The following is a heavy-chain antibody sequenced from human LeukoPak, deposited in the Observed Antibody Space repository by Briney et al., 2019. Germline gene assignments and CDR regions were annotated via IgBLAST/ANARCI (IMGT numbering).Heavy chain of an antibody. V-gene: IGHV3-30*04. CDR2: ISYDGSNK. CDR3: ASSSSWDAFDI. J-gene: IGHJ3*02. CDR1: GFTFSSYA. Sequence: GRPLRLSCAASGFTFSSYAMHWVRQAPGKGLEWVAVISYDGSNKYYADSVKGRFTISRDNSKNTLYLQMNSLRAEDTAVYYCASSSSWDAFDIWGQGTMVTVSS. D-gene: IGHD6-13*01.